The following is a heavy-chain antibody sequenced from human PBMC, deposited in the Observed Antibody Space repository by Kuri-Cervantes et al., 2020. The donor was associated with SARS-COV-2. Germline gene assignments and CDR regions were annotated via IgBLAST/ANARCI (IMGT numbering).Heavy chain of an antibody. CDR3: ARKSYYYGSGSYYGSRPYYYYYGMDV. D-gene: IGHD3-10*01. J-gene: IGHJ6*02. CDR2: IIPIFGTA. CDR1: GGTFSSYA. V-gene: IGHV1-69*13. Sequence: SVNVSCKASGGTFSSYAISWVRQAPGQGLEWMGGIIPIFGTANYAQKFQGRVTITADESTSTAYMELSSLRSEDTAVYYCARKSYYYGSGSYYGSRPYYYYYGMDVWGQGTTVTVSS.